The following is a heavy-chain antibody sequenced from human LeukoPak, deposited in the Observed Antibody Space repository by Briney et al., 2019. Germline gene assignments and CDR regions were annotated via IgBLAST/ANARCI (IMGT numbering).Heavy chain of an antibody. CDR2: IYTSGST. J-gene: IGHJ4*02. V-gene: IGHV4-4*07. CDR3: VRDQGFLSY. D-gene: IGHD3-3*01. Sequence: SETLTLSCTVSGGSINSYYWGWIRQPAGKGLEWISRIYTSGSTNYNPSLKSRVTMSVDTSKNQFSLNLTSVTAADTAVYYCVRDQGFLSYWGQGTLVTVSS. CDR1: GGSINSYY.